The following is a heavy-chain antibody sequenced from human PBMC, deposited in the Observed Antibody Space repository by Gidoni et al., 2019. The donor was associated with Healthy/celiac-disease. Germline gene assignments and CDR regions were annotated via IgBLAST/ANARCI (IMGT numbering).Heavy chain of an antibody. Sequence: QLQLQESGPGLVKPSETLSLTCTVSGGPISSSSYYWGWIRQPPGKGLEWIGSIYYSGSTYYNPSLKSRVTISVDTSKNQFSLKLSSVTAADTAVYYCARAGATYYDFWSGYYGHWFDPWGQGTLVTVSS. CDR3: ARAGATYYDFWSGYYGHWFDP. J-gene: IGHJ5*02. CDR2: IYYSGST. D-gene: IGHD3-3*01. CDR1: GGPISSSSYY. V-gene: IGHV4-39*01.